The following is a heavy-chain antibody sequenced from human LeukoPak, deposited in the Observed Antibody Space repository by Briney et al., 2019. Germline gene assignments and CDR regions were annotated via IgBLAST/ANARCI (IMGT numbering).Heavy chain of an antibody. CDR1: GGSISSSSYY. CDR3: ARMMSTVTTFDI. V-gene: IGHV4-39*01. Sequence: SETLSLTCTVSGGSISSSSYYWGWVRQPPGKGLEWIGTIFYTGSTYYNPSLKSRVTISVDTSMNQFSLKLSSVTAADTAVYYCARMMSTVTTFDIWGQGTMVTVSS. CDR2: IFYTGST. D-gene: IGHD4-17*01. J-gene: IGHJ3*02.